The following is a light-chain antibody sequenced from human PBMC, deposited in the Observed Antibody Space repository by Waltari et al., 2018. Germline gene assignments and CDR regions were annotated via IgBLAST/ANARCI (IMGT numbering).Light chain of an antibody. J-gene: IGKJ5*01. CDR1: QSVSSY. CDR3: QQRSNWPIT. Sequence: EIVLTHSPATLSLSPGARATLSCRASQSVSSYLAWYQQKPGQAPRLLIYDASNRATGSPARFSGSGSGTDFTLTISSLEPEDFAVYYCQQRSNWPITFGQGTRLEIK. V-gene: IGKV3-11*01. CDR2: DAS.